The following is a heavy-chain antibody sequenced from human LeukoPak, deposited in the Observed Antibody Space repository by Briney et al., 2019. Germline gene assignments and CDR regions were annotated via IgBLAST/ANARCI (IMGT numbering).Heavy chain of an antibody. CDR2: MYYGGSP. CDR1: GGSISSFY. J-gene: IGHJ5*02. V-gene: IGHV4-59*01. CDR3: VTGRYSYGRYDH. D-gene: IGHD1-26*01. Sequence: SETLSLTCTVSGGSISSFYWGWIRQPPREGVEWIGYMYYGGSPNYNPSLKSRVITSLDTSKSQFSLKLNSVTTADTAVYYCVTGRYSYGRYDHWGQGILVTVSS.